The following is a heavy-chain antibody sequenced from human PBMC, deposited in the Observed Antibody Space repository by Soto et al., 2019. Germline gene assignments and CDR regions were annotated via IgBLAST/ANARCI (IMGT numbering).Heavy chain of an antibody. Sequence: AGGSLRLSCAASGFTFSDYYMSWIRQAPGKGLEWVSYISSSSSYTNYADSVKGRFTISRDNAKNSLYLQMSSLRVEDTAMYYCVREPWGFSGTWSDYWGQGTLVTVSS. CDR3: VREPWGFSGTWSDY. J-gene: IGHJ4*02. CDR1: GFTFSDYY. D-gene: IGHD6-19*01. V-gene: IGHV3-11*06. CDR2: ISSSSSYT.